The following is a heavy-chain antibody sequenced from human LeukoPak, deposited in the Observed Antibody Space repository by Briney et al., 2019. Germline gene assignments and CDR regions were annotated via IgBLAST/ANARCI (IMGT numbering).Heavy chain of an antibody. CDR1: GLAFSQAW. V-gene: IGHV4-59*01. D-gene: IGHD3-3*01. J-gene: IGHJ4*02. CDR2: IYYSGST. CDR3: ASWRDGLEAYYFDY. Sequence: GSLRLSCVASGLAFSQAWMSWIRQPPGKGLEWIGYIYYSGSTNYNPSLKSRVTISVDTSKNQFSLKLSSVTAADTAVYYCASWRDGLEAYYFDYWGQGTLVTVSS.